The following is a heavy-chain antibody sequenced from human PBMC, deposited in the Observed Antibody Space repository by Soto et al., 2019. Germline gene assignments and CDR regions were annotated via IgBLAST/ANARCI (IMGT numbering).Heavy chain of an antibody. D-gene: IGHD2-2*01. V-gene: IGHV4-34*01. CDR3: AIGPEMVVVPAARPFDY. J-gene: IGHJ4*02. Sequence: QVQLQQWGAGLLKPSETLSLTCAVYGGSFSGYYWSWIRQPPGKGLEWIGEINHSGSTNYNPSLKSRVTISVDTSKSQFSLKLSSVTAADTAVYYCAIGPEMVVVPAARPFDYWGQGTLVTVSS. CDR1: GGSFSGYY. CDR2: INHSGST.